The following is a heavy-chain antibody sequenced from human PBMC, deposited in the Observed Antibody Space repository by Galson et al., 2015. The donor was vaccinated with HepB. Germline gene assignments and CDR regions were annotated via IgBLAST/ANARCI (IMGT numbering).Heavy chain of an antibody. CDR1: GFTFSSYA. J-gene: IGHJ4*02. CDR3: ARTFYFDY. CDR2: LSSHGDYE. Sequence: SLRLSCAASGFTFSSYAMNWVRQAPGKGLEWVAVLSSHGDYEYYADSVKGRFTISRDNSENTVYLQMHSLRVEDTAVYYCARTFYFDYWGQGTLVTVSS. V-gene: IGHV3-30*04. D-gene: IGHD3-16*01.